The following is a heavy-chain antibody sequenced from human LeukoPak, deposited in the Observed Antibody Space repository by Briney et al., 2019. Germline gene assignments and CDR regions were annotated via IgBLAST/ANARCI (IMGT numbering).Heavy chain of an antibody. CDR3: AKVSGELPYFDY. V-gene: IGHV3-23*01. CDR1: GFSFSTYA. Sequence: GGSLRLSCAASGFSFSTYAMTWVRRAPGKGLEWASGISGSGGSPYYADSVKGRFTISRDNSKNTLYLQMNSLRAEDTAVYYCAKVSGELPYFDYWGQGTLVTVSS. D-gene: IGHD1-26*01. J-gene: IGHJ4*02. CDR2: ISGSGGSP.